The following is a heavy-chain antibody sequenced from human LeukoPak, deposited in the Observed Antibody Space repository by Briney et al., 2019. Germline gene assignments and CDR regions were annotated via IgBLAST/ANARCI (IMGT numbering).Heavy chain of an antibody. CDR1: GGTFSSYA. D-gene: IGHD3-22*01. CDR2: IIPIFGTA. J-gene: IGHJ4*02. Sequence: VASVKVSCKASGGTFSSYAISWVRQAPGQGLEWMGGIIPIFGTANYAQKFQGRVTMTTDESTSTAYMELSSLRSEDTAVYYCARQAGSYYYDSSGYYMDYWGQGTLVTVSS. CDR3: ARQAGSYYYDSSGYYMDY. V-gene: IGHV1-69*05.